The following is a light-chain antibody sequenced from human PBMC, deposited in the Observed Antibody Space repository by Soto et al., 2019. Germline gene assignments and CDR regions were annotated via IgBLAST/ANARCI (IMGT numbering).Light chain of an antibody. CDR3: CSYAGSSPSS. V-gene: IGLV2-23*01. CDR1: SSDVGSYNL. CDR2: EGS. J-gene: IGLJ1*01. Sequence: QSVLTQPASVSGSPGQSITISRTGTSSDVGSYNLVSWYQQHPGKAPKLMIYEGSKRPSGVSNRFSGSKSGNTASLTISGLQAEDEADYYCCSYAGSSPSSFGTGTKVTVL.